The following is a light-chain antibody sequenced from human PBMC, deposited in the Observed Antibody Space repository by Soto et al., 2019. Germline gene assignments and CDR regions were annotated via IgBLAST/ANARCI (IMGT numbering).Light chain of an antibody. CDR1: SSDVGGYNY. CDR2: DVS. Sequence: QSALTQPASVSGSPGQSITISCTGTSSDVGGYNYVSWYQQHPGKAPKLMIYDVSNRPSGVSNRFSGSKSGNTASLTISGLQAEDEADYYCSSYTSSSTLVFGTGTKAT. CDR3: SSYTSSSTLV. V-gene: IGLV2-14*01. J-gene: IGLJ1*01.